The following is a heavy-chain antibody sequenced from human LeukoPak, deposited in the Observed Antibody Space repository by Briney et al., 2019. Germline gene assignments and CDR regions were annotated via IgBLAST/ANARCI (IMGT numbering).Heavy chain of an antibody. CDR3: ARGQSPSPYDFWSGYYIDY. Sequence: GGSLRLSCAASGFTFSSYWMSWVRQAPGKGLEWVANIKQDGSEKYYVDSVKGRFTISRDNAKNSLYLQMNSLRAEDTAVYYCARGQSPSPYDFWSGYYIDYWGQGTLVTVSS. J-gene: IGHJ4*02. CDR2: IKQDGSEK. D-gene: IGHD3-3*01. V-gene: IGHV3-7*01. CDR1: GFTFSSYW.